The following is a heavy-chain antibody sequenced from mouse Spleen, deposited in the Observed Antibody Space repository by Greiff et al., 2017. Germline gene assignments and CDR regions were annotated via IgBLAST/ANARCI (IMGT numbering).Heavy chain of an antibody. J-gene: IGHJ1*01. CDR1: GYTFSSYW. CDR3: ARGMEGYYVWYFDV. CDR2: ILPGSGST. V-gene: IGHV1-9*01. Sequence: VMLVESGAELMKPGASVKISCKATGYTFSSYWIEWVKRRPGHGLEWIGEILPGSGSTNYNEKFKGKATFTADTSSNTAYMQLSSLTSEDSAVYYCARGMEGYYVWYFDVWGAGTTVTVSS. D-gene: IGHD2-3*01.